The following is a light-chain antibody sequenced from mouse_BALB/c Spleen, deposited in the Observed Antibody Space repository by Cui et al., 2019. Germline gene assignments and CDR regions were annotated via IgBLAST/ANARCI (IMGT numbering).Light chain of an antibody. Sequence: QILLTQSPALMSTSPGEKVTMTCSASSSVSYMYWYQQKPRSSPKPWIYFTSNLASGVPARFSGSGSGTSYSLTISSMEAEDAATYYCQQWSSNPLTFGAGTKLELK. V-gene: IGKV4-68*01. CDR2: FTS. CDR3: QQWSSNPLT. J-gene: IGKJ5*01. CDR1: SSVSY.